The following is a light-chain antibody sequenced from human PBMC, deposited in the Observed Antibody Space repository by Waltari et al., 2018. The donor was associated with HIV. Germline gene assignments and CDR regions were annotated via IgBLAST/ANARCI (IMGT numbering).Light chain of an antibody. CDR1: SSDVGGYNL. V-gene: IGLV2-23*02. Sequence: QSALTQPASVSGSPGQSITISCTGTSSDVGGYNLVSWYQQHPGKAPKLMIYEVSKRPPGVSNRFSGSKSGNTASLTISGLQDEDEADYYCCAYAGSTTYVIFGGGTKLTVL. CDR3: CAYAGSTTYVI. CDR2: EVS. J-gene: IGLJ2*01.